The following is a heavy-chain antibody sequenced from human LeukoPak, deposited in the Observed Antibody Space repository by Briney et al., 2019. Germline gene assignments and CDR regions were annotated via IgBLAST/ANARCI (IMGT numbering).Heavy chain of an antibody. Sequence: PGGSLRLSCAASGFTFSSYSMNWVRQAPGKGLEWVSAISGSGGSTYYADSVKGRFTISRDNSKNTLYLQMNSLRAEDTAVYYCAKALLWFGEPPDYWGQGTLVTVSS. D-gene: IGHD3-10*01. CDR2: ISGSGGST. CDR3: AKALLWFGEPPDY. CDR1: GFTFSSYS. J-gene: IGHJ4*02. V-gene: IGHV3-23*01.